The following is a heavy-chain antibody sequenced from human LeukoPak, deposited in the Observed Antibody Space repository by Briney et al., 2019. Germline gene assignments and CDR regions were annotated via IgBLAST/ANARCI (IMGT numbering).Heavy chain of an antibody. V-gene: IGHV3-7*01. CDR1: GFTSSTYW. CDR3: ARSRGSDY. CDR2: IKRDGSET. Sequence: GGSLRLSCAASGFTSSTYWMSWVRQAPGKGLEWVASIKRDGSETYYVDSVKGRFTISRDNAKNSLYLQMNSLRDEDTAVYYCARSRGSDYWGQGTLVTVSS. J-gene: IGHJ4*02. D-gene: IGHD5-12*01.